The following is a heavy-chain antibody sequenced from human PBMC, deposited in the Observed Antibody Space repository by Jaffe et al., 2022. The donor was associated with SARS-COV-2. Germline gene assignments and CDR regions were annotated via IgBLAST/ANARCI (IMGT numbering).Heavy chain of an antibody. D-gene: IGHD1-20*01. Sequence: EVQLVESGGGLVQPGRSLRLSCAASGFTFDDYAMHWVRQAPGKGLEWVSGISWNSGSIGYADSVKGRFTISRDNAKNSLYLQMNSLRAEDTALYYCAKGYNWNDRGWFDPWGQGTLVTVSS. CDR2: ISWNSGSI. V-gene: IGHV3-9*01. CDR3: AKGYNWNDRGWFDP. J-gene: IGHJ5*02. CDR1: GFTFDDYA.